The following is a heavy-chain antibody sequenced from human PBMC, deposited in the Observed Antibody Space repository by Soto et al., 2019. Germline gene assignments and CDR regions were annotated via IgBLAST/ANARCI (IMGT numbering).Heavy chain of an antibody. D-gene: IGHD2-15*01. CDR3: VSKLGSCTGGSCNWYFDL. CDR2: INHSGST. J-gene: IGHJ2*01. V-gene: IGHV4-34*01. Sequence: QVQLQQWGAGLLKPSETLSLTCAVYGGSFSGFYWSWIRQPPGKGLEWIGEINHSGSTNYNPSLKRRVTLSADTSKNQFSLQLSSVTAADTAVYYCVSKLGSCTGGSCNWYFDLWGRGTLVTVSS. CDR1: GGSFSGFY.